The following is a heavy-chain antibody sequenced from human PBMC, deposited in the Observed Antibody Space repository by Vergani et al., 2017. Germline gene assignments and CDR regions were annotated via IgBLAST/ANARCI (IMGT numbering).Heavy chain of an antibody. Sequence: EVQLLESGGGSVQPGESLRLSCVASGFSFREHGMNWVRQAPGKGLEWVSGISGHDHRTLYADSVKGRFIISRDDSKNTLYLQMSSLRVEDTAVYYCAKEGGFYDSSGNFYEGYYFDRWG. D-gene: IGHD3-22*01. V-gene: IGHV3-23*01. CDR1: GFSFREHG. CDR2: ISGHDHRT. CDR3: AKEGGFYDSSGNFYEGYYFDR. J-gene: IGHJ6*01.